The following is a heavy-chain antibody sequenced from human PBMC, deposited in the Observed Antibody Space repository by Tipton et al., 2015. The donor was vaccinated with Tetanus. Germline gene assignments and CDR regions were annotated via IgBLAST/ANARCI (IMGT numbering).Heavy chain of an antibody. CDR3: AREVPAAGHFDS. CDR2: ISHSGTT. CDR1: GSSITSTTHY. D-gene: IGHD2-2*01. Sequence: TLSLTCTVSGSSITSTTHYWGWIRQAPGKGLEWLGYISHSGTTNYNPSLMSRVTLSLDTARGQFSLKLSSVTAADTAIYYCAREVPAAGHFDSWGQGTLVTVSS. V-gene: IGHV4-61*01. J-gene: IGHJ4*02.